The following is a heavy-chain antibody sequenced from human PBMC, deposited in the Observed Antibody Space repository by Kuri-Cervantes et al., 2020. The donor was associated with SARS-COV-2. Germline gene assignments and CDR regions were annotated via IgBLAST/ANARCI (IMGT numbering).Heavy chain of an antibody. CDR1: GFTFSSYW. D-gene: IGHD6-13*01. V-gene: IGHV3-7*03. CDR3: AKEQQLVPPKQTIDY. Sequence: GESLKISCAASGFTFSSYWMRWVRQAPGKGPEWVANIKRDGSEKYYVDSEKGRFTISRDNAKNSLYLQMNSLRAEDTAVYYCAKEQQLVPPKQTIDYWGQGTLVTVSS. CDR2: IKRDGSEK. J-gene: IGHJ4*02.